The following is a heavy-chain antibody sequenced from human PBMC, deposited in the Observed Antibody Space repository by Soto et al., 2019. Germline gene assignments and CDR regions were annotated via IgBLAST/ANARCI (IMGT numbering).Heavy chain of an antibody. CDR1: GGTFSSYA. V-gene: IGHV1-69*13. CDR2: IIPIFGTA. Sequence: GASVKVSCKASGGTFSSYAISWVRQAPGQGLEWMGGIIPIFGTANYAQKFQGRVTITADESTSTAYMELSSLRSEDTAVYYCAAMARYSSGWYYSPPHDYWGQGTLVTVSS. D-gene: IGHD6-19*01. CDR3: AAMARYSSGWYYSPPHDY. J-gene: IGHJ4*02.